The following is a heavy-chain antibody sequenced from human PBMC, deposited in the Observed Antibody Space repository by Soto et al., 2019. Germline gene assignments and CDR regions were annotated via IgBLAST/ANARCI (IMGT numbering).Heavy chain of an antibody. CDR2: IYPGDSDT. D-gene: IGHD6-13*01. J-gene: IGHJ6*02. V-gene: IGHV5-51*01. Sequence: GESLKISCKGSGYSFNKYWIGWVRQMPGKGLECMGIIYPGDSDTRYSPSFQGQVTISADKSISTAYLQWSSLKASDTAMYYCARTAAAGKYYYAMGVWGQGTTVTVSS. CDR3: ARTAAAGKYYYAMGV. CDR1: GYSFNKYW.